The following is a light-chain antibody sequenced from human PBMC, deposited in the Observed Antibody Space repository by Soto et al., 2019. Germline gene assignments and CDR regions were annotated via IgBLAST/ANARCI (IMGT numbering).Light chain of an antibody. CDR1: SSDVGGYNY. V-gene: IGLV2-14*01. Sequence: LTQPASFSGSPGQSIAISCTGTSSDVGGYNYVSWYQQHPGKAPKLMVYDVSNRPSGVSNRFSGSKSGNTASLTISGLQAEDEADYYCSSSTSSSTYVFGTGPKVPVL. J-gene: IGLJ1*01. CDR3: SSSTSSSTYV. CDR2: DVS.